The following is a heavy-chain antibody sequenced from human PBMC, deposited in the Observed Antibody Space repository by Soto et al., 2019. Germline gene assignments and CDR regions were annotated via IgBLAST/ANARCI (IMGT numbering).Heavy chain of an antibody. Sequence: PSETLSLTCTVSGGSISSYYWSWIRQPPGKGLEWIGYIYYSGSTNYNPSLKSRVTISVDTSKNQFSLKLSSVTAADTAVYYCARVTTATLYIMDVWGQGTTVTVSS. CDR2: IYYSGST. CDR1: GGSISSYY. D-gene: IGHD5-18*01. CDR3: ARVTTATLYIMDV. V-gene: IGHV4-59*01. J-gene: IGHJ6*02.